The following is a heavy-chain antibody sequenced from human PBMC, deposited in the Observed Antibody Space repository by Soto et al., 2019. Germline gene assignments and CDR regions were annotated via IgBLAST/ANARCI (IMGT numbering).Heavy chain of an antibody. J-gene: IGHJ4*02. CDR3: ARGAAGIATFGY. CDR1: GGSMSSYY. V-gene: IGHV4-59*01. CDR2: AFYTGVT. Sequence: SETLSLTCAVSGGSMSSYYWTWVRQSPGKALEWIGYAFYTGVTKYNPSLNSRLTISMDTSKNLLSLRLTSVTAADTALYYCARGAAGIATFGYWGQGILVTVSS. D-gene: IGHD6-13*01.